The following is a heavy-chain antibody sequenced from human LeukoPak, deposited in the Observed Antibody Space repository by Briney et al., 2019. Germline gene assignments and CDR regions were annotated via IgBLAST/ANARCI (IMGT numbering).Heavy chain of an antibody. CDR3: ARYIAVAGTDVDY. Sequence: PSETLSLTCAVYGGSFSGYYWSWIRQPPGKGLEWIGEINHSGSTNYNPSLKSRVTISVDTSKNQFSLKLSSVTAADTAVYYCARYIAVAGTDVDYWGQGNLVTVSS. D-gene: IGHD6-19*01. CDR2: INHSGST. CDR1: GGSFSGYY. J-gene: IGHJ4*02. V-gene: IGHV4-34*01.